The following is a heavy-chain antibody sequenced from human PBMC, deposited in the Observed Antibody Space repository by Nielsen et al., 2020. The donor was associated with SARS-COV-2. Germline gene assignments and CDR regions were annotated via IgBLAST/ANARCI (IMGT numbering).Heavy chain of an antibody. J-gene: IGHJ4*02. D-gene: IGHD3-22*01. CDR2: ISTDGRST. CDR1: GFIFSEFT. Sequence: GESLKISCAASGFIFSEFTMFWVRQAPGMRPMWVSRISTDGRSTTYADSVKGRFTISRDNAKNSLYLQMNSLRAEDTAVYYCARSLDYYDSSGYPRPGYWGQGTLVTVSS. V-gene: IGHV3-74*01. CDR3: ARSLDYYDSSGYPRPGY.